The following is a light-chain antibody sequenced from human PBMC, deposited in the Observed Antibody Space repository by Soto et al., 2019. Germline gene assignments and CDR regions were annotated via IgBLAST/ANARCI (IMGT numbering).Light chain of an antibody. Sequence: QMTQYPSSLSASXXDXXXXXXXASRDIGSDLSWYQQKPGKAPTLLIYAASNLQSGVPSRFRGSRSGTEFTLTVSSLQPEDFATYYCLQDHDDSWTFGQGTNVDVK. CDR3: LQDHDDSWT. CDR1: RDIGSD. CDR2: AAS. V-gene: IGKV1-6*01. J-gene: IGKJ1*01.